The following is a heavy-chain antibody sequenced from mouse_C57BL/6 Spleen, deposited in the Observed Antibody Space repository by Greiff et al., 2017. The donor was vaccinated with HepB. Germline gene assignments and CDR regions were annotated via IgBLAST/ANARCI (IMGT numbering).Heavy chain of an antibody. CDR2: IDPSDSYT. CDR3: ARGQLKLYYFDY. CDR1: GYTFTSYW. Sequence: VQLQQSGAELVMPGASVKLSCKASGYTFTSYWMHWVKQRPGQGLEWIGEIDPSDSYTNYNQKFKGKSTLTVDKSSSTAYMQLSSLTSEDSAVYYCARGQLKLYYFDYWGQGTTLTVSS. J-gene: IGHJ2*01. V-gene: IGHV1-69*01. D-gene: IGHD3-2*02.